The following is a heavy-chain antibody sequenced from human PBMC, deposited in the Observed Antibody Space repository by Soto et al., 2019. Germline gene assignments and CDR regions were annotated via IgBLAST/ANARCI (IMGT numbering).Heavy chain of an antibody. V-gene: IGHV4-31*03. CDR3: ARERYFDWLLYTQGWFDP. J-gene: IGHJ5*02. D-gene: IGHD3-9*01. Sequence: QVQLQESGPGLVKPSQTLSLTCTISGGSISSGGYYWSWIRQHPGKGLEWIGYIYYSGSTYYNPSLKSRVTISVDTSKNQFSLKLSSVTAADTAVYYCARERYFDWLLYTQGWFDPWGQGTLVTVSS. CDR1: GGSISSGGYY. CDR2: IYYSGST.